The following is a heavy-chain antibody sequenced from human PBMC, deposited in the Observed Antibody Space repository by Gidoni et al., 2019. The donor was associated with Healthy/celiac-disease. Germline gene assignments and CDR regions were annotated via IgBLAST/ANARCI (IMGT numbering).Heavy chain of an antibody. Sequence: EVQLVEFGGVWVQPGGSLSLSCPPPGFTFAYYPMPWARQAPGKGLEWVSIISWGGGSTYYADSAKGRFTISRDNSKNSMYLQMNSLRTEDTALYYCAKEHDPFLSPITLDYWGQGTLVTVSS. J-gene: IGHJ4*02. CDR1: GFTFAYYP. CDR3: AKEHDPFLSPITLDY. D-gene: IGHD5-12*01. CDR2: ISWGGGST. V-gene: IGHV3-43*01.